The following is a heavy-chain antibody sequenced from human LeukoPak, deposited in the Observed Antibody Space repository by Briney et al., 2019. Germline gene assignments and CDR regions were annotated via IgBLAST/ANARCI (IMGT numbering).Heavy chain of an antibody. CDR3: ARDGGIYCSSTSCYSGYYYYGMDV. D-gene: IGHD2-2*02. CDR1: GFTFSDYY. J-gene: IGHJ6*02. V-gene: IGHV3-11*01. Sequence: GGSLSLSCAASGFTFSDYYMSWVRQAPGKGVEWVSYISSSGSTIYYADSVKGRFTISRDNAKNSLYLQMNSLRAEDTAVYYCARDGGIYCSSTSCYSGYYYYGMDVWGQGTTVTVSS. CDR2: ISSSGSTI.